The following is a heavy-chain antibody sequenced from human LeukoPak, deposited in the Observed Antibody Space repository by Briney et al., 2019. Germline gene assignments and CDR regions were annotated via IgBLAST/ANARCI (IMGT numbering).Heavy chain of an antibody. CDR1: GGSISSDTYY. J-gene: IGHJ4*02. CDR3: ARPERFRYFDPSDYFDY. V-gene: IGHV4-39*01. Sequence: SETLSLTCTVSGGSISSDTYYWGWIRQPPGKGLEWIGRIYESGRTYYNPSLKSRVTIFVDTSKNQFSLRLSSVTAADTAVYYCARPERFRYFDPSDYFDYWGQGTLVTVSS. CDR2: IYESGRT. D-gene: IGHD3-9*01.